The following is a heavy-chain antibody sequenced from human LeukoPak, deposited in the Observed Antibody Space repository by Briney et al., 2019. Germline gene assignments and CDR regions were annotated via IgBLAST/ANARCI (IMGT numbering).Heavy chain of an antibody. V-gene: IGHV4-34*01. Sequence: SETLSLTCAVYGGSFSGYYWSWIRQPPGKGLEWIGEINHSGSTNYNPSLKSRVTISVDTSKNQFSLKLSSVTAADTAVYYCASGQPYTAPDAAIDYWGQGTLSPSPQ. D-gene: IGHD5-18*01. J-gene: IGHJ4*02. CDR3: ASGQPYTAPDAAIDY. CDR1: GGSFSGYY. CDR2: INHSGST.